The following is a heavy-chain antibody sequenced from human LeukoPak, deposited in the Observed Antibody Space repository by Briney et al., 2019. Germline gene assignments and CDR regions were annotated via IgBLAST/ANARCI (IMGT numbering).Heavy chain of an antibody. J-gene: IGHJ4*02. CDR3: ARGIDHSGWYEIGVFDY. D-gene: IGHD6-19*01. V-gene: IGHV4-59*01. Sequence: PSETLSLTCTVSGGSISSYYWSWIRQPPGKGLEWIWYIYYSGSTNYNPSPKSRVTISVDTSKNQFSLKLSSVTAADTAVYYCARGIDHSGWYEIGVFDYWGQGTLVTVSS. CDR1: GGSISSYY. CDR2: IYYSGST.